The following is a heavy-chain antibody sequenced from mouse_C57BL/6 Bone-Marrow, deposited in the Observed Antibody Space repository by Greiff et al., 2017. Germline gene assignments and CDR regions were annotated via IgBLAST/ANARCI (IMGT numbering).Heavy chain of an antibody. J-gene: IGHJ3*01. V-gene: IGHV1-69*01. CDR2: IDPSDSYT. Sequence: QVQLQQPGAELVMPGASVKLSCKASGYTFTSYWMHWVKQSPGQGLEWIGEIDPSDSYTNYNQKFKGKSTLTVDKSSSTAYMQLSSLTSEDSAVYYCARYLNSNYAAWFAYWGQGTLVTVSA. CDR3: ARYLNSNYAAWFAY. D-gene: IGHD2-5*01. CDR1: GYTFTSYW.